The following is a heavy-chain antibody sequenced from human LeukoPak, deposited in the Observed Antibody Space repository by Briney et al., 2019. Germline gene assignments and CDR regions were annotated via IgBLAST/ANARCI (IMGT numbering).Heavy chain of an antibody. CDR3: ASLRRDGYNCNY. CDR2: IYYSGST. V-gene: IGHV4-30-4*08. D-gene: IGHD5-24*01. CDR1: GGSISSGDYY. J-gene: IGHJ4*02. Sequence: PSQTLSLTCTVSGGSISSGDYYWSWIRQPPGKGLEWIVYIYYSGSTYYNPSLKSRATISVDTSKNQFSLKLSSVTAADTAVYYCASLRRDGYNCNYWGQGTLVTVSS.